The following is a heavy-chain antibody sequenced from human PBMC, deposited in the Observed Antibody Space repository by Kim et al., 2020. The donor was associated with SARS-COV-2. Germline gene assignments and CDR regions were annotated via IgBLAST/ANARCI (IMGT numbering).Heavy chain of an antibody. J-gene: IGHJ6*03. V-gene: IGHV3-21*01. D-gene: IGHD6-13*01. Sequence: GGSLRLSCAASAFTLNSYTMSWVRQAPGKGLEWLSSISSTSRYIYYADSVKGRFTISRDNAKNSLYLQMNSLRADDTAVYYCARDSSSSWARVLDYYYMDVWGKGTTVSVPS. CDR1: AFTLNSYT. CDR2: ISSTSRYI. CDR3: ARDSSSSWARVLDYYYMDV.